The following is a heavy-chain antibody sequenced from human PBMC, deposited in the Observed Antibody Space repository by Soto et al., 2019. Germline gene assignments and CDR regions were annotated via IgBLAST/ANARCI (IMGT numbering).Heavy chain of an antibody. Sequence: AASVKVSCKVSGYSLNELSIHWVLQAPGKGLEWMGGFDPEDGEIVYAQKFQGRVTMTEDTSTDTANMDLSSLRSEDTAVYYCATGGPAGDFDNWGQGTLVTVSS. CDR1: GYSLNELS. CDR2: FDPEDGEI. J-gene: IGHJ4*02. D-gene: IGHD3-10*01. V-gene: IGHV1-24*01. CDR3: ATGGPAGDFDN.